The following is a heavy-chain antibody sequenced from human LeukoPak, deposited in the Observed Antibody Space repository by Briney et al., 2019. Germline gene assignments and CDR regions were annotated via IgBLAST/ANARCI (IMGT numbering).Heavy chain of an antibody. J-gene: IGHJ4*02. V-gene: IGHV3-23*01. CDR1: GFTFSTYA. CDR2: ITNSGGTT. CDR3: ARPYSGSYCFDY. D-gene: IGHD1-26*01. Sequence: GGSLRLSCAASGFTFSTYAMRWVRQAPGKGLEWVSAITNSGGTTYYADSVKGRFTISRDNSKNTLFLQMHSLRVEDTAVYYCARPYSGSYCFDYWGQGTLVTVSS.